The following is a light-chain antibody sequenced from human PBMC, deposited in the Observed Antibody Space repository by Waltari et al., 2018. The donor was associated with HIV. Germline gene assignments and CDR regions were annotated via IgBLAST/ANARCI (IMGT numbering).Light chain of an antibody. CDR1: ALPKKY. CDR3: YSTDSSGNHRV. CDR2: VDT. J-gene: IGLJ3*02. V-gene: IGLV3-10*01. Sequence: SYELTQPPSVSVSPGQTARITCSGEALPKKYASWYQQKSGQAPVLVIYVDTKRPSGIPDRFSGSSSGTIATLTISGAQVEDEADYYCYSTDSSGNHRVFGGGTKLTVL.